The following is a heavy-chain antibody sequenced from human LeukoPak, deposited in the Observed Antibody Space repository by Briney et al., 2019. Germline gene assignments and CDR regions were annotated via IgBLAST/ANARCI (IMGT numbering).Heavy chain of an antibody. CDR2: INTYTGNP. Sequence: GASVKVSCKASGYTFTSYAMNWVRQAPAQGLEWMGWINTYTGNPTYAQDFTGRFVFSLDTSVSTAYLQISSLKAEDTAVYYCASRDAPYGMDVWGQGTTVTVSS. V-gene: IGHV7-4-1*02. D-gene: IGHD5-24*01. J-gene: IGHJ6*02. CDR1: GYTFTSYA. CDR3: ASRDAPYGMDV.